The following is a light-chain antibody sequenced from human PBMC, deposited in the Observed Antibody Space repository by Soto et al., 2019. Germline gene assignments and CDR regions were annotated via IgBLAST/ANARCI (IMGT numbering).Light chain of an antibody. Sequence: EIVMAQSPATLSVSPGERATLSCRASQSVSSNLAWYQQKPGQAPRLLIYGASTRTTGIPASFSGSGSGTEFTLTISILQSEHFAVYYCQQYNNWPPWTFGQGTKVEIK. CDR1: QSVSSN. CDR3: QQYNNWPPWT. V-gene: IGKV3-15*01. J-gene: IGKJ1*01. CDR2: GAS.